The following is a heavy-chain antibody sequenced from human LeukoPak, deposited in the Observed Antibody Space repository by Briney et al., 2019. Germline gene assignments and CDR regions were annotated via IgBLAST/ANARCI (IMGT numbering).Heavy chain of an antibody. Sequence: GGSLRLSGAASGFTFADYAMHRVRQTPGKGLEWVSGISWNSGNIDYADSVKGRFTISRDNAKNSLYLQMNSLRAEDTALYYCAKGRGYNYGYIFGYFDYWGQGTLVTVSS. V-gene: IGHV3-9*01. CDR1: GFTFADYA. J-gene: IGHJ4*02. CDR3: AKGRGYNYGYIFGYFDY. D-gene: IGHD5-18*01. CDR2: ISWNSGNI.